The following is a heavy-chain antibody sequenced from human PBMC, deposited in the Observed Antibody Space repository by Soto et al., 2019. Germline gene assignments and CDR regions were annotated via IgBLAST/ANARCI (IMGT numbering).Heavy chain of an antibody. J-gene: IGHJ6*02. V-gene: IGHV3-49*03. CDR2: IRSKAYGGTT. CDR1: GFTCGDYA. Sequence: PGWSLRLSCTASGFTCGDYAMSWFRQSPGKGLEWVGFIRSKAYGGTTEYAASVKGRFTISRDDSKSIAYLQMNSLKTEDTAVYYCTRDIRHYYDFWSGYSAGGRYYGMDVWGQGTTVTVSS. CDR3: TRDIRHYYDFWSGYSAGGRYYGMDV. D-gene: IGHD3-3*01.